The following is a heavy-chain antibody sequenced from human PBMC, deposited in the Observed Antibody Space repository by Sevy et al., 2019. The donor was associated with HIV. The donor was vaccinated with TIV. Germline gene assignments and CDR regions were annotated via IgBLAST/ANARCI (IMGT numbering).Heavy chain of an antibody. V-gene: IGHV4-38-2*02. Sequence: SETLSLTCTVSGFSISSGYYWGWIRQSPEKGLEWIGNIYHSGRTYYKPSLKSRVTISVDTSKNQFSLKLISVTAAETAVYYCARASAGDRLDYYGMDVWGQGTTVTVSS. CDR1: GFSISSGYY. J-gene: IGHJ6*02. CDR3: ARASAGDRLDYYGMDV. CDR2: IYHSGRT. D-gene: IGHD2-21*02.